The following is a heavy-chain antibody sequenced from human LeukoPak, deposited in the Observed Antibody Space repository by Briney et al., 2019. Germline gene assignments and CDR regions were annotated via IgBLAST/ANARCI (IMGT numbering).Heavy chain of an antibody. J-gene: IGHJ4*02. Sequence: PGGSLRLSCAASGLTFSSYAVSWVRQAPGKGLEWVSAISGSGDNAFYADSVKGRFTISRDNSKNTLYLQMNSLRAEDTAVYYCAKDFRGNGYSFDYWGQGTLVTVSS. CDR2: ISGSGDNA. V-gene: IGHV3-23*01. D-gene: IGHD4-23*01. CDR3: AKDFRGNGYSFDY. CDR1: GLTFSSYA.